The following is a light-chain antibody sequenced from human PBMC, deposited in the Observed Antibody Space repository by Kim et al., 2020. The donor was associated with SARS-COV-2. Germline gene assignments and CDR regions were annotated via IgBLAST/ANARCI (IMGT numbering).Light chain of an antibody. CDR2: DAS. J-gene: IGKJ4*01. Sequence: VSPGERATLSCRASQSANSNLAWYQQKPGQAPRLLIYDASTRATDIPARFSGSGSGTDFTLTIGCLQSEDFAVYYCQQYDKWPLTFGGGTKVDIK. V-gene: IGKV3-15*01. CDR3: QQYDKWPLT. CDR1: QSANSN.